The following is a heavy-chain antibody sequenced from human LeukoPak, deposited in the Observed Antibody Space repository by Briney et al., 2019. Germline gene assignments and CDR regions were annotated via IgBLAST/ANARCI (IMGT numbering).Heavy chain of an antibody. V-gene: IGHV3-23*01. D-gene: IGHD3-16*01. Sequence: PGRSLRLSCTASGFTFGDYAMSWVRQAPARGLEWVSSLRGDGETFYADSVKGRFTLSRDDSVNTVYLQLNNLRVEDTTVYYCAKASWVSSADAVLWGQGTLVTASS. CDR2: LRGDGET. CDR3: AKASWVSSADAVL. CDR1: GFTFGDYA. J-gene: IGHJ4*02.